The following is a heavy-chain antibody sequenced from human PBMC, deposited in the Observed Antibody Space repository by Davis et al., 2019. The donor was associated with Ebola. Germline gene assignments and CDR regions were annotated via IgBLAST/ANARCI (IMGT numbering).Heavy chain of an antibody. D-gene: IGHD6-19*01. Sequence: ASVKVSCKASGYTFTSYYMHWVRQAPGQGLEWMGIINPSGGSTSYAQKFQGRVTMTRDTSTSTVYMELSSLRSEDTAVYYCARDNGEAVAGGYFDYWGQGTLVTVSS. V-gene: IGHV1-46*01. CDR1: GYTFTSYY. CDR2: INPSGGST. CDR3: ARDNGEAVAGGYFDY. J-gene: IGHJ4*02.